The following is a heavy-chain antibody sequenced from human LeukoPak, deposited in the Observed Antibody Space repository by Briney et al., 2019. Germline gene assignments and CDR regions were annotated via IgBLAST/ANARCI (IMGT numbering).Heavy chain of an antibody. J-gene: IGHJ4*02. Sequence: GGSLRLSCAASGFTFSSYAMSWVRQAPGKRLEWVSIIYSGGSTYYADSVKGRFTISRDNSKNTLYLQMNSLRAEDTAMYYCASGLSVTTSGDYWGQGTLVTVSS. D-gene: IGHD4-17*01. CDR1: GFTFSSYA. V-gene: IGHV3-53*01. CDR3: ASGLSVTTSGDY. CDR2: IYSGGST.